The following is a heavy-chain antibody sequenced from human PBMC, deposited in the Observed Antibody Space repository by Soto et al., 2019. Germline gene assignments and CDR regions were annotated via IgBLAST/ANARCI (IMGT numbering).Heavy chain of an antibody. CDR1: GYTFTSYG. Sequence: ASVKVSCKASGYTFTSYGISWVRQAPGQGLEWMGWISAYNGNTNYAQKLQGRVTMTTDTSTSTAYMELRSLRSDDTAVYYCARDPGTYDFWSGPEVYGMDVWGQGTTVTVSS. D-gene: IGHD3-3*01. CDR2: ISAYNGNT. J-gene: IGHJ6*02. V-gene: IGHV1-18*01. CDR3: ARDPGTYDFWSGPEVYGMDV.